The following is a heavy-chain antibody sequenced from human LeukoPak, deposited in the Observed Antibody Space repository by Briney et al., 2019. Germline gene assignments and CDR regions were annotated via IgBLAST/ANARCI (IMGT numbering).Heavy chain of an antibody. J-gene: IGHJ4*02. V-gene: IGHV3-33*08. CDR1: GFTFSNFA. CDR2: IWYDGSNK. Sequence: GGSLRLSCAASGFTFSNFAMHWVRQAPGKGLEWVAVIWYDGSNKYYADSVKGRFTISRDNSKNTLYLQMNSLRAEDTAVYYCARGQLGARIVGATLDYWGQGTLVTVSS. D-gene: IGHD1-26*01. CDR3: ARGQLGARIVGATLDY.